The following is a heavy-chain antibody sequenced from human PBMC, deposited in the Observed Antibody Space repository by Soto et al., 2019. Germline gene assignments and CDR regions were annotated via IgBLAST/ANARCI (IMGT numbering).Heavy chain of an antibody. D-gene: IGHD6-13*01. CDR2: ISSSSSYI. Sequence: EVQLVESGGGLVKPGGSLRLSCAASGFTFSSYSMNWVRQAPGKGLEWVSSISSSSSYIYYADSVKGRFTFSRDNAKNSLYLQMNSLRAEDTAVYYCASLIAAAGSDWFDPWGQGTLVTVSS. CDR3: ASLIAAAGSDWFDP. V-gene: IGHV3-21*01. J-gene: IGHJ5*02. CDR1: GFTFSSYS.